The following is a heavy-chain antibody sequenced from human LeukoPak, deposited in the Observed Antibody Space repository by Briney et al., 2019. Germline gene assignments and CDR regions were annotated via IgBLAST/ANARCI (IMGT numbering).Heavy chain of an antibody. CDR1: GFVFSNSW. CDR2: IKPDRSEK. CDR3: ARDPFWDRWFDP. J-gene: IGHJ5*02. V-gene: IGHV3-7*01. D-gene: IGHD1-26*01. Sequence: GGSLRLSCVASGFVFSNSWMSWVRQAPGKGPEWVAYIKPDRSEKYYVDSVKGRFTISRDNAKNSLYLQMNSLRLEDTAMYYCARDPFWDRWFDPWGQGTLVTVSS.